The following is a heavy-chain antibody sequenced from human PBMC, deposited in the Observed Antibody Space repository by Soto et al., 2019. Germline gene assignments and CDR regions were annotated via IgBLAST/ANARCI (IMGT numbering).Heavy chain of an antibody. CDR2: IIPIFGTA. V-gene: IGHV1-69*13. Sequence: ASVKVSCKASGGTFSSYAMSWVRQAPGEGLEWMGGIIPIFGTAKYAQKFQGRVTITADESTSTAYMELSSLRSEDTAVYYCAKSIAARPRRDYYYGMDVGGQGTTVTVSS. D-gene: IGHD6-6*01. CDR3: AKSIAARPRRDYYYGMDV. CDR1: GGTFSSYA. J-gene: IGHJ6*02.